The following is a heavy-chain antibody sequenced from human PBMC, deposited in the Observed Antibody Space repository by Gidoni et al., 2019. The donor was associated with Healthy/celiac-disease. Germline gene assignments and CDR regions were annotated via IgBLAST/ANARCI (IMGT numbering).Heavy chain of an antibody. J-gene: IGHJ6*02. V-gene: IGHV1-69*06. CDR3: ARHVDYYYGMDV. CDR1: GGTFSSYA. CDR2: IIPIFGTA. Sequence: QVQLVQSGAEVKKPGCSGKGCCKAAGGTFSSYAISWVRQAPGQGLEWMGGIIPIFGTANYAQKFQGRVTITADKSTSTAYMELSSLRSEDTAVYYCARHVDYYYGMDVWGQGTTVTVSS.